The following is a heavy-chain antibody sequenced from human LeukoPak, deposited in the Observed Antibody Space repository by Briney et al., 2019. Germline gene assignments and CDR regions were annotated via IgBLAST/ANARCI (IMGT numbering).Heavy chain of an antibody. V-gene: IGHV1-8*02. J-gene: IGHJ5*02. CDR2: MNPNSGNT. D-gene: IGHD3-10*01. Sequence: GASVKVSCKASGYTFTSYAMHWVRQAPGQRLEWMGWMNPNSGNTGYAQKFQGRVTMTRNTSISTAYMELSSLRSEDTAVYYCARKGYGSGMGFDPWGQGTLVTVSP. CDR3: ARKGYGSGMGFDP. CDR1: GYTFTSYA.